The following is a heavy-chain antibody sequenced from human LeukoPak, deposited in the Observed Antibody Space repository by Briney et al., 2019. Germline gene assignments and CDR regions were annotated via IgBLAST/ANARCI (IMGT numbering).Heavy chain of an antibody. J-gene: IGHJ6*02. CDR2: IYYSGST. CDR3: ARDRAGITIFGVASKGGYYYYYGMDV. CDR1: GGSVSSGSYY. D-gene: IGHD3-3*01. V-gene: IGHV4-61*01. Sequence: PSETLSLTCTVSGGSVSSGSYYWSWIRQPPGKGLAWIGYIYYSGSTNYNPSLKSRVTISVDTSKNQFSLKLSSVTAADTAVYYCARDRAGITIFGVASKGGYYYYYGMDVWGQGTTVTVSS.